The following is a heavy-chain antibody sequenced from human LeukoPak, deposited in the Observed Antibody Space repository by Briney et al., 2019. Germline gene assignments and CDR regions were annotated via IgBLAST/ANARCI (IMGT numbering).Heavy chain of an antibody. Sequence: GGSLRLSCAASGFTFNYAWMSWVRQAPGKGLEWVSAISGSGGSTYYADSVKGRFTISRDNSKNTLYLQMNSLRAEDTAVYYCAKGARELTDFDYWGQGTLVTVSS. CDR1: GFTFNYAW. CDR3: AKGARELTDFDY. D-gene: IGHD1-26*01. V-gene: IGHV3-23*01. CDR2: ISGSGGST. J-gene: IGHJ4*02.